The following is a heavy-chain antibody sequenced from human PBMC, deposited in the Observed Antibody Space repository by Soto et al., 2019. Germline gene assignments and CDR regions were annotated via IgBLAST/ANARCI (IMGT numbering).Heavy chain of an antibody. D-gene: IGHD6-13*01. V-gene: IGHV4-4*02. CDR2: IYTSGST. J-gene: IGHJ5*02. CDR3: AMDRGAVYSSTWYRGGWFDP. CDR1: GGSISSSNW. Sequence: QVQLQESGPGLVKPSGTLSLTCAVSGGSISSSNWWSWVRQPPGKGREWIGEIYTSGSTNYNPSLKSRVCIAVDKSKSQFSLKPGSVTGAGTAVYYCAMDRGAVYSSTWYRGGWFDPWGQGTLVNVSS.